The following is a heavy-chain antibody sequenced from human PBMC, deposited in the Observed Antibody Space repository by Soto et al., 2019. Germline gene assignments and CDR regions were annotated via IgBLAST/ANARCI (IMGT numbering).Heavy chain of an antibody. CDR2: IGPESGAT. Sequence: EASVKVSCKASGYAFTGHYIHWVRQAPEQGPEWMGEIGPESGATRYAQKFQGRVAMTRDMSITTVYMELNNLSPDDTAAYYCGRGRSGQIVVFYWGQGTPVTVSS. D-gene: IGHD5-12*01. V-gene: IGHV1-2*02. CDR1: GYAFTGHY. J-gene: IGHJ4*02. CDR3: GRGRSGQIVVFY.